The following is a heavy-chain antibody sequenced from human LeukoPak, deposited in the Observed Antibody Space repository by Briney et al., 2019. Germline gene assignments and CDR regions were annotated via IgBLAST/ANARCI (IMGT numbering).Heavy chain of an antibody. CDR1: GFSFGNYA. CDR3: ARGDDFWGERDAFDV. D-gene: IGHD3-3*01. Sequence: GGSLRLSCVASGFSFGNYAMSWVRQAPGKGLEWVSSINTDGRYKRYGDSMKGRFTISRDVAKNSVSLQMNSLRAEDTALYYCARGDDFWGERDAFDVWGQGAMVTVSS. J-gene: IGHJ3*01. CDR2: INTDGRYK. V-gene: IGHV3-21*01.